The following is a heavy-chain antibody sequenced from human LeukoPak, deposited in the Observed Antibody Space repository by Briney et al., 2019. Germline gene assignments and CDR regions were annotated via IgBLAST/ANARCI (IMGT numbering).Heavy chain of an antibody. J-gene: IGHJ4*02. D-gene: IGHD3-22*01. Sequence: GGSLRLSCAASGFTFSSYAMSWVRQAPGKGLEWVSATSGSGGSTYYADSVKGRFTISRDNSKNTLYLQMNSLRAEDTAVYYCAKGAYYYDSSGYYLFDYWGQGTLVTVSS. CDR2: TSGSGGST. CDR1: GFTFSSYA. V-gene: IGHV3-23*01. CDR3: AKGAYYYDSSGYYLFDY.